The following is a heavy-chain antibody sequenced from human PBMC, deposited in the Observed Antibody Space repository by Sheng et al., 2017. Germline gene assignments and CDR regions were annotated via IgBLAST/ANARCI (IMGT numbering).Heavy chain of an antibody. V-gene: IGHV4-34*01. J-gene: IGHJ4*02. CDR2: INHSGST. Sequence: QVQLQQWGAGLLKPSETLSLTCAVYGGSFSGYYWIWIRQPPGKGLEWIGEINHSGSTNYNPSLKSRVTISVDTSKNQFSLKLSSVTAADTAVYYCARLRLDSSSGXTFDYWGQGTLVTVSS. CDR1: GGSFSGYY. CDR3: ARLRLDSSSGXTFDY. D-gene: IGHD6-6*01.